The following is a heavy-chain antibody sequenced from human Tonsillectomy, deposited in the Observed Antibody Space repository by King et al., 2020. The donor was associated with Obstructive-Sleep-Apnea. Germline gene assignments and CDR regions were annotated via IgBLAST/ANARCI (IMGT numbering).Heavy chain of an antibody. Sequence: VQLVESGGGLVQPGGSLRLSCAASGFTFSSYAMSWVRQAPGKGLEWVSTIRGSCGSTYYADSVKGRFTISRDNSKNTLYPQMNSLRAGDTAVYYCANSRGNYVGAFDIWGQGTMVTVSS. CDR1: GFTFSSYA. J-gene: IGHJ3*02. CDR2: IRGSCGST. V-gene: IGHV3-23*04. CDR3: ANSRGNYVGAFDI. D-gene: IGHD1-7*01.